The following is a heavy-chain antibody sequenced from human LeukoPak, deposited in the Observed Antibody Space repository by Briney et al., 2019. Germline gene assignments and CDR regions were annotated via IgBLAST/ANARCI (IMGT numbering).Heavy chain of an antibody. CDR3: AKDVTESYYYDSSGYL. J-gene: IGHJ4*02. CDR2: ISGSGGST. CDR1: GFTFSSYA. V-gene: IGHV3-23*01. Sequence: TGGSLRLSCAASGFTFSSYAMSWVRQAPGKGLEWVSAISGSGGSTYYADSVKGRFTISRDNSKNTLYLQMNSVRAEDTAVYYCAKDVTESYYYDSSGYLWGQGTLVTVSS. D-gene: IGHD3-22*01.